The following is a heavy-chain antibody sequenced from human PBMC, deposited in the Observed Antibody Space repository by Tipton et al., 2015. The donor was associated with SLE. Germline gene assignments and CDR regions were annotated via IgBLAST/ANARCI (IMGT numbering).Heavy chain of an antibody. CDR3: ARVRVGATDDAFDI. J-gene: IGHJ3*02. CDR2: IYSGGST. D-gene: IGHD1-26*01. Sequence: SLRLSCAASGFTVSSNYMSWVRQAPGKGLEWVSVIYSGGSTYYADSVKGRFTISSDNSKNTLYLQMNSQRAEATAVYYCARVRVGATDDAFDIWGQWTMVTVSS. CDR1: GFTVSSNY. V-gene: IGHV3-53*05.